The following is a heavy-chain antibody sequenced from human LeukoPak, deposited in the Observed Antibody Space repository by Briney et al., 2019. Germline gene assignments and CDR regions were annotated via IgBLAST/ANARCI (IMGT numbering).Heavy chain of an antibody. CDR3: TSLVGSPTY. CDR1: GFNFQYAW. Sequence: GGSLRLSCAGSGFNFQYAWMTWVRQAPGKRLEWVGRIKSKRDGETTDYAALVKSRFSISRDDSKNTVYLQMNSLRTEDTAVYYCTSLVGSPTYWGQGTLVAVSS. D-gene: IGHD4-23*01. J-gene: IGHJ4*02. CDR2: IKSKRDGETT. V-gene: IGHV3-15*01.